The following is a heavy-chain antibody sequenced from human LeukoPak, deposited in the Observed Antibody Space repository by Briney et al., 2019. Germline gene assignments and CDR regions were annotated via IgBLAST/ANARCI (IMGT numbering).Heavy chain of an antibody. V-gene: IGHV4-61*02. CDR3: ARDEQWLAHDAFDI. CDR2: IYTSGST. J-gene: IGHJ3*02. Sequence: ASQTLSLTCTVSGGSISSGSYYWSWIRQPAGKGLEWIGRIYTSGSTNYNPSLKSRVTIPVDTSKNQFSLKLSSVTAADTAVYYCARDEQWLAHDAFDIWGQGTMVTVSS. D-gene: IGHD6-19*01. CDR1: GGSISSGSYY.